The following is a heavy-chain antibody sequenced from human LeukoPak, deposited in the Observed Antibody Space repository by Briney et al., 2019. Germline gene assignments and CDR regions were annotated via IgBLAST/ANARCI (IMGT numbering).Heavy chain of an antibody. CDR1: GGSITNYY. CDR3: ARDQRYNYFDY. J-gene: IGHJ4*02. CDR2: INYSGNT. D-gene: IGHD3-9*01. Sequence: SETLSLTRSVSGGSITNYYWVWIRQPPGKGLEWIGYINYSGNTDFNPSLESRVTMSLDTSNNQLSLKLTSVTAADTAMYYCARDQRYNYFDYWGQGILVTVSS. V-gene: IGHV4-59*01.